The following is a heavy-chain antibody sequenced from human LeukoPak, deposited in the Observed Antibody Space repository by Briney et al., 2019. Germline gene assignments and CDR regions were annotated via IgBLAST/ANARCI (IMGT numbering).Heavy chain of an antibody. Sequence: SETLSLTCAVYGGSFSGYYWSWIRQPPGKGLEWIGEINHSGSTNYNPSLKSRVTISVDTSKNQFSLKLSSVTAADTAVYYCARQRMVRGPPIDYWGQGTLDTVSS. CDR3: ARQRMVRGPPIDY. CDR1: GGSFSGYY. V-gene: IGHV4-34*01. CDR2: INHSGST. D-gene: IGHD3-10*01. J-gene: IGHJ4*02.